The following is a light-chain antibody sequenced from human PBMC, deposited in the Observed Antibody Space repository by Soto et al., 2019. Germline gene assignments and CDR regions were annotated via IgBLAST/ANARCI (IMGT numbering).Light chain of an antibody. Sequence: QSALTQPASVSGSPGQSITISCTGSNNDVGGYNFVSWYQQPPGKTPELLIYEVSHRPSGVSNRFSGSKSGNTASLTISGLQAEDEADYYCFSYVRGASYVFGSGTKVTVL. CDR3: FSYVRGASYV. J-gene: IGLJ1*01. V-gene: IGLV2-14*01. CDR2: EVS. CDR1: NNDVGGYNF.